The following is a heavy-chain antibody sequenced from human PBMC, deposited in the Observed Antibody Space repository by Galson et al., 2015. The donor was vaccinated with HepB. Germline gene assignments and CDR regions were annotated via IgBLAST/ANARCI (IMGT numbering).Heavy chain of an antibody. V-gene: IGHV2-26*01. CDR2: IFSNDEK. CDR1: GFSLSNARMG. Sequence: PALVKPTQTLTLTCTVSGFSLSNARMGVSWIRQPPGKALEWLAHIFSNDEKSYSTSLKSRLTISKDTSKSQVVLTMTNMDPVDTATYYCARIAAAPSSVEFDPWGQGTLVTVSS. CDR3: ARIAAAPSSVEFDP. D-gene: IGHD6-13*01. J-gene: IGHJ5*02.